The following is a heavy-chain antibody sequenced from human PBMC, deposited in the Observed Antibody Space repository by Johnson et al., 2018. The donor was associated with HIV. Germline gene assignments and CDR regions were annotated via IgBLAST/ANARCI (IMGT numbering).Heavy chain of an antibody. D-gene: IGHD3-16*01. CDR2: ISWNSGSM. CDR1: GFTFDDYA. Sequence: VQLVESGGGVVRPGGSLRLSCAASGFTFDDYAIHWVRQAPGKGLEWVSSISWNSGSMGYADSVKGRFTISRDNAKNSLYLQMNSLRAEDTAVYYCARAKYGGAFDVWGKGTMVTVSP. J-gene: IGHJ3*01. V-gene: IGHV3-9*01. CDR3: ARAKYGGAFDV.